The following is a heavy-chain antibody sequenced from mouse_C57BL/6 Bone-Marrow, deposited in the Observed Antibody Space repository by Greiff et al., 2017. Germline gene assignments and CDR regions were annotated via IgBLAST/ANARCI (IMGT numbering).Heavy chain of an antibody. D-gene: IGHD2-1*01. Sequence: EVKLMESGGGLVQPGGSLKLSCAASGFTFSDCGMAWVRQAPRKGPEWVAFISNLAYSIYYADTVTGRFTISRENAKNTLYLEMSSLRSEDTAMYYCARIYYGNQAWFAYWGQGTLVTVSA. J-gene: IGHJ3*01. CDR3: ARIYYGNQAWFAY. CDR2: ISNLAYSI. V-gene: IGHV5-15*01. CDR1: GFTFSDCG.